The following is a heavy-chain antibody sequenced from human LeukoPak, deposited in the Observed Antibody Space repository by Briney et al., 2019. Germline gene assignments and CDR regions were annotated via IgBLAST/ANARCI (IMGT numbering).Heavy chain of an antibody. D-gene: IGHD4-11*01. V-gene: IGHV1-8*03. J-gene: IGHJ4*02. Sequence: GASVKVSCKASGYTFTSYDINWVRQATGQGLECMGWMNPNSGNPGYAQKFQGRVTITRNTSISTAYMELSSLRSEDTAVYYCARGPIRTTVTTAYYFDYWGQGTLVTVSS. CDR3: ARGPIRTTVTTAYYFDY. CDR1: GYTFTSYD. CDR2: MNPNSGNP.